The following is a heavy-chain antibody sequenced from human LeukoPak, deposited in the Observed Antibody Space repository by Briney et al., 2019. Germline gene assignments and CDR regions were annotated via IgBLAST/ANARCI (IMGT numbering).Heavy chain of an antibody. D-gene: IGHD3-22*01. J-gene: IGHJ4*02. CDR2: IYDSGST. CDR1: GGSIRSSYYY. V-gene: IGHV4-39*07. Sequence: SETLSLTCTVSGGSIRSSYYYWGWIRQPPGKGLEWIGSIYDSGSTYYNPSLKSRVTISVDTSKNQFSLKLSSVTAADTAVYYCARKYVSFSGLLDYWGQGTLVTVSS. CDR3: ARKYVSFSGLLDY.